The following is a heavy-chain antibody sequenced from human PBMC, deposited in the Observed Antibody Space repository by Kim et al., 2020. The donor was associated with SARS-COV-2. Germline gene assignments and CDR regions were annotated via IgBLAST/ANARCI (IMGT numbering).Heavy chain of an antibody. D-gene: IGHD4-17*01. CDR3: ARVEGDDYGDYGPVYNWFDP. Sequence: ASVKVSCKASGYTFTSYDINWVRQATGQGLEWMGWMNPNSGNTGYAQKFQGRVTMTRNTSISTAYMELSSLRSEDTAVYYCARVEGDDYGDYGPVYNWFDPWGQGTLVTVSS. CDR1: GYTFTSYD. CDR2: MNPNSGNT. J-gene: IGHJ5*02. V-gene: IGHV1-8*01.